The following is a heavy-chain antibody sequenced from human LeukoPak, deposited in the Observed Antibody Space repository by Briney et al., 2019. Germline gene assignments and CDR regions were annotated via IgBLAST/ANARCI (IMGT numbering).Heavy chain of an antibody. V-gene: IGHV1-2*02. D-gene: IGHD5-12*01. CDR3: ARGPDSGYVSYFDY. CDR2: INPSGGT. Sequence: ASVKVSCKASGYTFTGYYMHWVRQAPGQGLEWMGWINPSGGTNYAQKFQGRVTMTRDTSISTAYMELSGLRSDDTAVYYCARGPDSGYVSYFDYWGQGTLVTVSS. CDR1: GYTFTGYY. J-gene: IGHJ4*02.